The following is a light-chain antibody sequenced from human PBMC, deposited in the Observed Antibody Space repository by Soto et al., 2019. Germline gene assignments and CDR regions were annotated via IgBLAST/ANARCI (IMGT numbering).Light chain of an antibody. J-gene: IGLJ1*01. Sequence: QSALTQPASVSGSPGQSNTISCTGTSSDVGGFNYVSWYQQHPGKAPKLMIYDVTNRPSGVSYRFSGSKSGNTASLTISGLQAEDEADYYCNSYTSSSTYVSGTGTKLTVL. CDR3: NSYTSSSTYV. V-gene: IGLV2-14*03. CDR2: DVT. CDR1: SSDVGGFNY.